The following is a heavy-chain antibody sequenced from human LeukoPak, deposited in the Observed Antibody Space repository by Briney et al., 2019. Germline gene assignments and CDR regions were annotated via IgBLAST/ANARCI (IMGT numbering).Heavy chain of an antibody. Sequence: GGSLRLSCAASGFTFSIYAMSWVRQAPGKGLEWVSTISGSGDTTYYADSVKGRFTISRDNSKNTLYLQVNSLRAEDTAVYYCATNPSSSGWPGDFDYWGQGTLVTVSS. CDR1: GFTFSIYA. V-gene: IGHV3-23*01. CDR3: ATNPSSSGWPGDFDY. D-gene: IGHD6-19*01. J-gene: IGHJ4*02. CDR2: ISGSGDTT.